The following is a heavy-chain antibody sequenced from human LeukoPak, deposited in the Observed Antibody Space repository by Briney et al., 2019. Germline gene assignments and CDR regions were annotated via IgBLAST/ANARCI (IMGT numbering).Heavy chain of an antibody. V-gene: IGHV4-31*03. D-gene: IGHD6-13*01. Sequence: PSETLSLTCTVSGGSISSGGYYWRWIRQHPGKGLERIGYIYYSGSTYYNPSLKSRVTISVDTSKNQFSLKLSSVTAADTAVYYCAREKWAAAGNIGYWGQGTLVTVSS. CDR3: AREKWAAAGNIGY. CDR2: IYYSGST. J-gene: IGHJ4*02. CDR1: GGSISSGGYY.